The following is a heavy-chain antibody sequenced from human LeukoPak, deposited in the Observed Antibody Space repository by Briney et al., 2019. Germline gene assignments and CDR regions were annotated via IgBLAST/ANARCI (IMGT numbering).Heavy chain of an antibody. V-gene: IGHV4-39*01. D-gene: IGHD3-3*01. J-gene: IGHJ4*02. CDR3: ARQSATIFGVVID. CDR1: GGSLSSSSYY. CDR2: IYYSGST. Sequence: SETLSLTCTVSGGSLSSSSYYWGWIRQPPGTGLEWIGSIYYSGSTYYNPSLKSRVTISVDTSKNQFSLKLSSVTAADTAVYYCARQSATIFGVVIDWGQGTLVTVSS.